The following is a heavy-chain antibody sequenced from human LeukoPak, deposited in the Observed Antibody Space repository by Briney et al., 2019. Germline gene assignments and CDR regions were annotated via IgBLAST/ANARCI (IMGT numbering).Heavy chain of an antibody. CDR3: ARERAVTTYYYFDY. V-gene: IGHV4-61*01. Sequence: SQTLSLTCTVSGGSISSGSYYWSWIRQPPGKGLEWIGYIYYSGSTNYNPSLKSRVTISVDTSKNQFSLKLSSVTAADTAVYYCARERAVTTYYYFDYWGQGTLVTVSS. D-gene: IGHD4-17*01. J-gene: IGHJ4*02. CDR1: GGSISSGSYY. CDR2: IYYSGST.